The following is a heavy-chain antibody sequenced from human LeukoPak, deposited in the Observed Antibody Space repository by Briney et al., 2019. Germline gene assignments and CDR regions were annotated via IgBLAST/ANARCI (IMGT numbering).Heavy chain of an antibody. D-gene: IGHD6-13*01. CDR2: ISGSGGST. J-gene: IGHJ6*03. CDR1: GFTFSSYA. V-gene: IGHV3-23*01. CDR3: AKDHGGIAAPLGVMDV. Sequence: PGGSLRLSCAASGFTFSSYAMSWVRQAPGKGLERVSAISGSGGSTYYADSVKGRFTISRDNSKNTLYLQMNSLRAEDTAVYYCAKDHGGIAAPLGVMDVWGKGTTVTVSS.